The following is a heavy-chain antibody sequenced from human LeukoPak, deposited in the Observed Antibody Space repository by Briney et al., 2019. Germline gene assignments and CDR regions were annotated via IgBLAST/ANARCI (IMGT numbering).Heavy chain of an antibody. J-gene: IGHJ4*02. CDR2: IYYSGST. CDR1: GGSISSSSYY. D-gene: IGHD2-15*01. CDR3: ARVDILGFDY. Sequence: SETLSLTCTVSGGSISSSSYYWGWIRQPPGKGLEWIGSIYYSGSTYYNPSLKSRVTISVDTSKNQFSLKLSSVTAADTAVYYCARVDILGFDYWGQGTLVTVSS. V-gene: IGHV4-39*07.